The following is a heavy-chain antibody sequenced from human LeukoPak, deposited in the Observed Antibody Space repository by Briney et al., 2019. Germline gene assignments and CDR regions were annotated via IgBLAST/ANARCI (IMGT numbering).Heavy chain of an antibody. D-gene: IGHD6-13*01. CDR3: ASLPIWQQLVQEKAFDI. CDR1: GYSFTSYW. J-gene: IGHJ3*02. V-gene: IGHV5-51*01. Sequence: GESLKISCKGSGYSFTSYWIGWVRQMPGKGLEWMGIIYPGDSDTRYSPSFQGQVTISADKSISTAYLQWSSLKASDTAMYYCASLPIWQQLVQEKAFDIWGQGTMVTVSS. CDR2: IYPGDSDT.